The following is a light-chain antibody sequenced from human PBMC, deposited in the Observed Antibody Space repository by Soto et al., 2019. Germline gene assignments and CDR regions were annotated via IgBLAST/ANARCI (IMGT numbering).Light chain of an antibody. CDR2: AVS. J-gene: IGKJ3*01. V-gene: IGKV1-39*01. CDR3: QQNYNTPLT. Sequence: DIEMTQSPSSLSASVGDRVTITCRASQTISSYLNWYHQKPGKAPKLLIYAVSNLQSGVPSRFSGSVSGTDFTLTISSLQPEDFGTYYCQQNYNTPLTFGPGTNVDIK. CDR1: QTISSY.